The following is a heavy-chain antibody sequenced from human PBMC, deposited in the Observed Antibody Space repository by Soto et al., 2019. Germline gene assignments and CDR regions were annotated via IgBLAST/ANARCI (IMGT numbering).Heavy chain of an antibody. V-gene: IGHV4-59*01. J-gene: IGHJ4*02. CDR1: GGSISSYY. Sequence: PSDTLSLTCTVSGGSISSYYWSWIRQPPGKGLEWIGYIYYSGSTNYNPSLKSRVTISVDTSKNQFSLKLSSVTAADTAVYYCARDSIHYWGQGTLVTVSS. CDR3: ARDSIHY. CDR2: IYYSGST.